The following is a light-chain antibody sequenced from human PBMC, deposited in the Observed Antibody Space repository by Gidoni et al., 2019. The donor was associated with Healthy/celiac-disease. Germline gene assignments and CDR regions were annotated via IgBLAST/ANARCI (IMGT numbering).Light chain of an antibody. Sequence: DIQMTPSPSSLSASVGDSVTITCRASQSISSYLNWYQQKPGKAPKLLIYAASSLQSGVPSRFSGSGSGTDFTLTISSLQPEDFATYYCQQSYSTPSTFGQGTRLEIK. CDR1: QSISSY. CDR2: AAS. J-gene: IGKJ5*01. V-gene: IGKV1-39*01. CDR3: QQSYSTPST.